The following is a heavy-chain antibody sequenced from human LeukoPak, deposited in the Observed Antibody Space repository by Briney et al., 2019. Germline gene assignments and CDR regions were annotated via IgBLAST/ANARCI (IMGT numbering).Heavy chain of an antibody. V-gene: IGHV3-33*06. CDR3: AKDLGKGAYSYGWDAFDI. J-gene: IGHJ3*02. CDR1: GFTFSSYG. CDR2: IWYDGSNK. Sequence: GGSLRLSCAASGFTFSSYGMHWVRQAPGKGLEWVAVIWYDGSNKYYADSVKGRFTISRDNSKNTLYLQMNSLRAEDTAVYYCAKDLGKGAYSYGWDAFDIWGQGTMVTVSS. D-gene: IGHD5-18*01.